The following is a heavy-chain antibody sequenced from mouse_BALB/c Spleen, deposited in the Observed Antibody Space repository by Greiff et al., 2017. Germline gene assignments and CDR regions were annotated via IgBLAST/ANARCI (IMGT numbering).Heavy chain of an antibody. CDR2: INSDGGST. CDR3: ARRRYDYAMDY. D-gene: IGHD2-14*01. Sequence: EVQGVESGGGLVQPGESLKLSCESTEYEFPSHDMTWVRKTPEKRLELVAAINSDGGSTYYPDTMERRFIISRDNTKKTLYLQMSSLRSEDTALYYCARRRYDYAMDYWGQGTSVTVSS. V-gene: IGHV5-2*01. CDR1: EYEFPSHD. J-gene: IGHJ4*01.